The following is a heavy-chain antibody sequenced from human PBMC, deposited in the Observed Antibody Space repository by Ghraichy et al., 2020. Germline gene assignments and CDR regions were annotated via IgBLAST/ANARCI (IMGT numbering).Heavy chain of an antibody. CDR2: IYPGDSDT. Sequence: GESLNISCKGSGYSFTSYWIGWVRQMPGKGLEWMGIIYPGDSDTRYSPSFQGQVTISADKSISTAYLQWSSLKASDTAMYYCAIQEYYYDSSGSPDYWGQGTLVTVSS. CDR3: AIQEYYYDSSGSPDY. D-gene: IGHD3-22*01. V-gene: IGHV5-51*01. CDR1: GYSFTSYW. J-gene: IGHJ4*02.